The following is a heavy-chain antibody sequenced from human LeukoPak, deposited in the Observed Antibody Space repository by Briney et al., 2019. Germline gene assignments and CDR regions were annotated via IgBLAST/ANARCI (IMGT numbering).Heavy chain of an antibody. CDR3: ARDLDSSSWPMYYFDY. Sequence: ASVKVSCKASGYTFTGYYMHWVRRAPGQGLEWMGWINPNSGGTNYAQKFQGRVTMTRDTSISTAYMELSRLRSDDTAVYYCARDLDSSSWPMYYFDYWGQGTLVTVSS. D-gene: IGHD6-13*01. CDR1: GYTFTGYY. V-gene: IGHV1-2*02. J-gene: IGHJ4*02. CDR2: INPNSGGT.